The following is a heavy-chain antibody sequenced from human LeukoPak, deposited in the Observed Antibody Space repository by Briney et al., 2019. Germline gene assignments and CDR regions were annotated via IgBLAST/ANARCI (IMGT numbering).Heavy chain of an antibody. J-gene: IGHJ4*02. D-gene: IGHD3-22*01. V-gene: IGHV3-23*01. CDR3: AKRGVVIRVILVGFHKEAYYFDS. CDR1: GITLSNYG. CDR2: IGDSGGRT. Sequence: GGSLRLSCAVSGITLSNYGMSWVRQAPGKGLEWVAGIGDSGGRTNYADSVKGRFTISRDNPKNTLYLQMSSLRAEDTAVYFCAKRGVVIRVILVGFHKEAYYFDSWGQGALVTVSS.